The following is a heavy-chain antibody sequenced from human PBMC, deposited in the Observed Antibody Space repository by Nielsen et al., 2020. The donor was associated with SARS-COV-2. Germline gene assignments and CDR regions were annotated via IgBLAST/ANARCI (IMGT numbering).Heavy chain of an antibody. CDR2: IYYSGST. CDR1: GGSISSYY. V-gene: IGHV4-59*01. J-gene: IGHJ3*02. CDR3: AGMTTVVTPAFEI. D-gene: IGHD4-23*01. Sequence: SETLSLTRTVSGGSISSYYWSWIRQPPGKGLEWIGYIYYSGSTNYNPSLKSRVTISVDTSKNQFSLKLSSVTAADTAVYYCAGMTTVVTPAFEIWGQGTMVTVSS.